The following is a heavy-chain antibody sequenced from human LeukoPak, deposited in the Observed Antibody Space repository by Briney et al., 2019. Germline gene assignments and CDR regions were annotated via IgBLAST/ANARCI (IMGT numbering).Heavy chain of an antibody. D-gene: IGHD6-6*01. Sequence: SVKVSCKASGGTFSSYAISWVRQAPGQGLEWVGGIIPIFGTANYAQKFQGRVTITADESTSTAYMELSSLRSEYTAVYYCARASLEYSRSYYYYGMDVWGQGTTVTVSS. CDR3: ARASLEYSRSYYYYGMDV. V-gene: IGHV1-69*13. CDR1: GGTFSSYA. J-gene: IGHJ6*02. CDR2: IIPIFGTA.